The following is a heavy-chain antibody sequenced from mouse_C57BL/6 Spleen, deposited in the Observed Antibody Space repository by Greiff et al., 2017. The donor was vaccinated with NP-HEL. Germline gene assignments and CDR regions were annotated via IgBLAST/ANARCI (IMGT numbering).Heavy chain of an antibody. CDR1: GYSITSGYY. Sequence: DVKLQESGPGLVKPSQSLSLTCSVTGYSITSGYYWNWIRQFPGNKLEWMGYISYDGSNNYNPSLKNRISITRDTSKNQFFLKLNSVTTEDTATYYCARAPPGFAYWGQGTLVTVSA. V-gene: IGHV3-6*01. CDR3: ARAPPGFAY. J-gene: IGHJ3*01. CDR2: ISYDGSN.